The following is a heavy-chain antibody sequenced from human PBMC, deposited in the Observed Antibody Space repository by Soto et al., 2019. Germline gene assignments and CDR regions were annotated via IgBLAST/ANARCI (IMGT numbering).Heavy chain of an antibody. V-gene: IGHV1-18*04. D-gene: IGHD5-12*01. CDR3: ATSYDSGFDP. J-gene: IGHJ5*02. Sequence: ASVEVSCKASGYTFTSYGISWVRQAPGQGLEWMGWISVYNGNTDYAQKFQGRVTMTTDTSTSTAYMELRSLRSDDTAVYYCATSYDSGFDPWGQGSLITVSS. CDR2: ISVYNGNT. CDR1: GYTFTSYG.